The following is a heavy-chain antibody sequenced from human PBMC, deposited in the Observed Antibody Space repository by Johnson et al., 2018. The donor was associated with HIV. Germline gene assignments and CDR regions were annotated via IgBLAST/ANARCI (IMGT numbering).Heavy chain of an antibody. Sequence: QVQLVESGGGLVKPGGSLRLSCAASGFTFSDYYMSWIRQAPGKGLEWVTLISYDGSNKYYADSVKGRFTISRDNSKNTLYLQMNSLRAEDTAVYYCARGRARAFDIWGQGTMVTVSS. CDR1: GFTFSDYY. CDR2: ISYDGSNK. CDR3: ARGRARAFDI. V-gene: IGHV3-30-3*01. J-gene: IGHJ3*02. D-gene: IGHD5-12*01.